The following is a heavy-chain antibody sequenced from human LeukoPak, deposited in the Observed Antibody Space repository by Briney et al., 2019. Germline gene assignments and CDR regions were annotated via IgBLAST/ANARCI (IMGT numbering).Heavy chain of an antibody. CDR1: GYTFTGYY. Sequence: ASVKVSCKASGYTFTGYYMHWVRQAPGQGLEWMGWINPNSGGTNYAQKFQGRVTMTRDTSISTAYMELSRLRSDDTAVYYCARATYYYDSSGYSGGSSRAFDIWGQGTVVTVSS. CDR3: ARATYYYDSSGYSGGSSRAFDI. CDR2: INPNSGGT. V-gene: IGHV1-2*02. D-gene: IGHD3-22*01. J-gene: IGHJ3*02.